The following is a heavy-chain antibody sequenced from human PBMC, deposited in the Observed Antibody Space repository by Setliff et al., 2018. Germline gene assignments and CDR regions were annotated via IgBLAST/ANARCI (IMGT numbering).Heavy chain of an antibody. V-gene: IGHV3-23*01. J-gene: IGHJ4*02. CDR3: AKDLFKYYDFWSGYSGLGY. CDR1: GFTFSSYA. D-gene: IGHD3-3*01. CDR2: ISGSGGST. Sequence: PGGSLRLSCAASGFTFSSYAMSWVRQAPGKGLEWVSAISGSGGSTYYADSVKGRFTISRDNSKNTLYLQMNSLRAEDTAVYYCAKDLFKYYDFWSGYSGLGYWGQGTLVTVSS.